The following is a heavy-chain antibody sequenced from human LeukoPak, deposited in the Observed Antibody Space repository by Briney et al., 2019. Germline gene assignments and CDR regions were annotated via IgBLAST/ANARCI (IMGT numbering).Heavy chain of an antibody. V-gene: IGHV3-33*06. CDR3: AKVGVGGVIMGYFDY. J-gene: IGHJ4*02. CDR1: GFTFSSYG. Sequence: PGRSLRLSCAASGFTFSSYGMHWVRQAPGKGLKWVAVIWYDGSNKYYADSVKGRFTISRDNSKNTLYLQMNSLRAEDTAVYYCAKVGVGGVIMGYFDYWGQGTLVTVSS. D-gene: IGHD3-10*01. CDR2: IWYDGSNK.